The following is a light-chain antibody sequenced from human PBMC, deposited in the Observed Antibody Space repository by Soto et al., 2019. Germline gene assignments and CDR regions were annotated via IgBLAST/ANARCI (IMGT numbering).Light chain of an antibody. J-gene: IGKJ3*01. CDR2: GAS. CDR3: QQYGSPPLFT. V-gene: IGKV3-20*01. Sequence: EIMLTQSPGTLSLSPGERATLSCRPSQSVSSSYLAWYQQKTGQAPRLLIYGASNRATGIPDRFSGSGSGTHFTLTISRLEPGDFAVYYCQQYGSPPLFTFGPGTKVDIK. CDR1: QSVSSSY.